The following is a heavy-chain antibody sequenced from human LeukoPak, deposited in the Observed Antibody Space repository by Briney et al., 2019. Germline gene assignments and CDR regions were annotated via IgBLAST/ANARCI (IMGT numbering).Heavy chain of an antibody. D-gene: IGHD2-21*02. CDR3: ARESGKGGDCYLGACGYYYYYMDV. CDR1: GYTFTSYH. V-gene: IGHV1-18*01. CDR2: ISAYNGNT. J-gene: IGHJ6*03. Sequence: ASVKVSCKASGYTFTSYHINWVRQAPGQGLEWMGWISAYNGNTNYAQKLQGRVTMTTDTSTSTAYMELRSLRSDDTAVYYCARESGKGGDCYLGACGYYYYYMDVWGKGTTVTVSS.